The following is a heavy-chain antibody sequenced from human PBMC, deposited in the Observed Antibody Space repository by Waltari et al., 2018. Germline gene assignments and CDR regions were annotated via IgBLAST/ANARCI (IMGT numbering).Heavy chain of an antibody. CDR3: ARDRSRGEFADHQYGGDV. CDR1: GGTFTNYA. J-gene: IGHJ6*02. V-gene: IGHV1-69*13. Sequence: HVQLVLSGAEVKKPGSSVKVCCKASGGTFTNYAIIWLRQAPGQGLGWMGGINNTDGTVNYAKKSRGRVKITADAQMTTANVELTSVKSEERAVDYCARDRSRGEFADHQYGGDVWGEGTTGTVSS. CDR2: INNTDGTV. D-gene: IGHD2-2*01.